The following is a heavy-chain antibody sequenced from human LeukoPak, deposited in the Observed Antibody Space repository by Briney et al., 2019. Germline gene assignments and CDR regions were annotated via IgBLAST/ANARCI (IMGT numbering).Heavy chain of an antibody. CDR3: ARGDRLVPGAFDI. Sequence: SETLSLTCTVSGGSISSSSYYWGWIRQPPGKGLEWIGSIYYSGSTYYNPSLKSRVTISVDTSKNQFSLKLSSVTAADTAVYYCARGDRLVPGAFDIWGQGTMVTVSS. D-gene: IGHD1-1*01. CDR2: IYYSGST. V-gene: IGHV4-39*07. CDR1: GGSISSSSYY. J-gene: IGHJ3*02.